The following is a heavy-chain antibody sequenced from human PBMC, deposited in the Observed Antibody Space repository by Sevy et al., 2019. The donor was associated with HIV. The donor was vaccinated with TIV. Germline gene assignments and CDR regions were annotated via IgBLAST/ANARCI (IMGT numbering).Heavy chain of an antibody. J-gene: IGHJ4*02. CDR1: GFTFSSYG. CDR2: ISYDGSNK. CDR3: AEDPGYSGYHVRGYYFDY. D-gene: IGHD5-12*01. Sequence: GGSLRLSCAASGFTFSSYGMHWVRQAPGKGLEWVAVISYDGSNKYYADSVKGRFTISRDNSKNTLYLQMNSLRAEDTAVYYCAEDPGYSGYHVRGYYFDYWGQGTLVTVSS. V-gene: IGHV3-30*18.